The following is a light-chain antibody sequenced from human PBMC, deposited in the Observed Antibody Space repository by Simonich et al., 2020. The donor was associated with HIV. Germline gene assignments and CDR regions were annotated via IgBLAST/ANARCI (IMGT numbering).Light chain of an antibody. V-gene: IGKV3-20*01. CDR2: TSS. CDR3: QQYGNSPNT. CDR1: QSVSSNF. J-gene: IGKJ2*01. Sequence: EIVLTQSPGTLSLSPGERATLSCRASQSVSSNFLAWYQQKPGQAPRLLIYTSSYRTTGIPDRFSGSGSGTDFTLTISRLEPEDFAVYHCQQYGNSPNTFGQGTKLEIK.